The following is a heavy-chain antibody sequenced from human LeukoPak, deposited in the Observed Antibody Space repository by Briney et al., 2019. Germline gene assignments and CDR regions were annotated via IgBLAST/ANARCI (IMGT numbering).Heavy chain of an antibody. CDR3: ATDLVGTQTQGSKIDY. J-gene: IGHJ4*02. Sequence: PSETLSLTCTVSGGSISSYYWSWIRQPPGKGLEYIGYVYYSGSTNYNPSLKSRVTISVDTSKNQFSPKLSSVTAADTAVYYCATDLVGTQTQGSKIDYWGQGTLVTVSS. CDR2: VYYSGST. V-gene: IGHV4-59*01. D-gene: IGHD2-8*02. CDR1: GGSISSYY.